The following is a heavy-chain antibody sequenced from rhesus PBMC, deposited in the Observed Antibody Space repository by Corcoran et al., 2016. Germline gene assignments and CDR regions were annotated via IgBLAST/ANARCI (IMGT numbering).Heavy chain of an antibody. CDR1: GYLFTSYV. J-gene: IGHJ4*01. V-gene: IGHV1-70*01. CDR3: AAGLTGLFDY. CDR2: INPGYGST. D-gene: IGHD7-45*01. Sequence: QEQLVQSGAEVQKPGASVKVSCKASGYLFTSYVISWLRQAPGQWFEWWGGINPGYGSTSYEQKFQGRVTITADMSTSTVYMELSSLRSEDMAVYYCAAGLTGLFDYWGQGVLVTVSS.